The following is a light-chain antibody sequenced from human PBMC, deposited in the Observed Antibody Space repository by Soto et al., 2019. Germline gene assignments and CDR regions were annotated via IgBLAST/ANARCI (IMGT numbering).Light chain of an antibody. CDR3: QSSDNSLSGVI. V-gene: IGLV1-40*01. CDR1: SSNIGARYD. Sequence: QSVLTQPPSVSGAPGQRVTISCTGSSSNIGARYDVHWYQQLPGTAPKLLIYGNTNRPSGVPDRFSGSNSGTSASLAITGLQAEDEADYYCQSSDNSLSGVIFGGGTKLTVL. CDR2: GNT. J-gene: IGLJ2*01.